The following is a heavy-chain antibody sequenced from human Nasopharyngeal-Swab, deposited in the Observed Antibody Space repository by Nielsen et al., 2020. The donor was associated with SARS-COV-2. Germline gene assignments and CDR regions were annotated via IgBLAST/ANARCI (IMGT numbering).Heavy chain of an antibody. J-gene: IGHJ6*03. V-gene: IGHV4-30-4*01. CDR3: ARDGYDFWSGYLRGTGRYYYYYYMDV. CDR2: IYYSGST. Sequence: WIRQPPGKGLEWIGYIYYSGSTYYNPSLKSRVTLSVDTSKNQFSLKLSSVTAADTAVYYCARDGYDFWSGYLRGTGRYYYYYYMDVWGKGTTVTVSS. D-gene: IGHD3-3*01.